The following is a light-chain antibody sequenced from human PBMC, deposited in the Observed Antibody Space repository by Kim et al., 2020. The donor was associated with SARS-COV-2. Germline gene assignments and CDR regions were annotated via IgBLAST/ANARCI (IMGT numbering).Light chain of an antibody. J-gene: IGLJ2*01. CDR1: DSNIGVNT. CDR3: AAWDDSLNVIV. V-gene: IGLV1-44*01. Sequence: QSVLTQPPSASGTPGQRVTISCSGSDSNIGVNTVNWFQQLPRTAPKHLIYNNNQRPSGVPDRFSGSKSGTSASLAISGLQSEDESDYYCAAWDDSLNVIVFGGGTQLTVL. CDR2: NNN.